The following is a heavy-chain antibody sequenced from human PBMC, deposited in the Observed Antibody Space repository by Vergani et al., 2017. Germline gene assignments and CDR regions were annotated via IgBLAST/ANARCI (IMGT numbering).Heavy chain of an antibody. J-gene: IGHJ1*01. CDR1: GFTFSTYA. V-gene: IGHV3-23*01. CDR2: IDNSGRSI. Sequence: EVHLLESGGGLRQPGGSLKLSCAASGFTFSTYAMSWVRQVPGKGLEWVATIDNSGRSIYYSDSVKVRFTISRDNSKSTLFLQMNSLSSEDTALYYCAKSRASLDLWGEHFQHWGRGTLVTVSS. D-gene: IGHD3-16*01. CDR3: AKSRASLDLWGEHFQH.